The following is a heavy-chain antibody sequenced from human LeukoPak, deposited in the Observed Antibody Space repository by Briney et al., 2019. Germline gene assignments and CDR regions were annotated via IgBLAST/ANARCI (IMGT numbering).Heavy chain of an antibody. CDR1: GYTFTSYD. CDR2: MNPNSGNT. D-gene: IGHD3-10*01. V-gene: IGHV1-8*01. Sequence: GASVKVSCRASGYTFTSYDINWVRQATGQGLEWMGWMNPNSGNTGYAQKFQGRVTMTRNTSISTAYMELSSLRSEDTAVYYCARGWKYYYGSGKQGGHNWFDPWGQGTLVTVSS. CDR3: ARGWKYYYGSGKQGGHNWFDP. J-gene: IGHJ5*02.